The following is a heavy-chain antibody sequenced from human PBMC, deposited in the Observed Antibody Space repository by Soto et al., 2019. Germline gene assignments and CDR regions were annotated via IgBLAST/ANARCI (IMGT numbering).Heavy chain of an antibody. V-gene: IGHV1-69*02. CDR2: IIPILGIA. CDR3: ARGPHYYDGSGYYYYYYGMDV. J-gene: IGHJ6*02. CDR1: GGTFSSYT. Sequence: QVQLVQSGAEVKKPGSSVKVSCKASGGTFSSYTISWVRQAPGQGLEWMGRIIPILGIANYAQKFQGRVTITADKSTSTAYMELSSLRSEDTAVYYCARGPHYYDGSGYYYYYYGMDVWGQGTTVTVSS. D-gene: IGHD3-22*01.